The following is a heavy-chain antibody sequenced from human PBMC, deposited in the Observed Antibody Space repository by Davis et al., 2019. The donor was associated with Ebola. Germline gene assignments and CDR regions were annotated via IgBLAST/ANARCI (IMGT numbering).Heavy chain of an antibody. CDR1: GYTFTSYY. CDR2: INPSGGST. CDR3: ARVDTPMVESYGLDV. V-gene: IGHV1-46*01. J-gene: IGHJ6*04. Sequence: AASVKVSCKASGYTFTSYYMHWVRQAPGQGLEWMGIINPSGGSTRYAQKFQGRVTMTRDTSTSTVYMELSSLRSEDTAVYYCARVDTPMVESYGLDVWGKGTTVTVSS. D-gene: IGHD5-18*01.